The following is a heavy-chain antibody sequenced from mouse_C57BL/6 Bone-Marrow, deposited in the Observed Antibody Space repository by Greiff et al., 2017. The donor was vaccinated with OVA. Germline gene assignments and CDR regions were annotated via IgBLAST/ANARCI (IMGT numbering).Heavy chain of an antibody. CDR3: ASPYYYGRGGYFDV. V-gene: IGHV14-3*01. Sequence: VQLQQSVAELVRPGASVKLSCTASGFNIKNTYMHWVKQRPEQGLEWIGRIDPANGNTKYAPKFQGKATITAAPTSNTAYLQLSSRTSEDTAIYYCASPYYYGRGGYFDVWGTGTTVTVSS. CDR1: GFNIKNTY. D-gene: IGHD1-1*01. CDR2: IDPANGNT. J-gene: IGHJ1*03.